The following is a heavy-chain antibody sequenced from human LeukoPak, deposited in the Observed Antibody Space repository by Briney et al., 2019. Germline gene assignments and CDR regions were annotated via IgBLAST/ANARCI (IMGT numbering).Heavy chain of an antibody. CDR3: ARLQRGSGSYYTEGYYYYYMDV. Sequence: ASVKVSCKASGYTFTSYDINWVRQATGQGLEWMGWMNPNSGNTGYAQKFQGRVTMTRKTSISTAYMELSSLRSEDTAVYYCARLQRGSGSYYTEGYYYYYMDVWSKGTTVTVSS. CDR2: MNPNSGNT. CDR1: GYTFTSYD. J-gene: IGHJ6*03. D-gene: IGHD3-10*01. V-gene: IGHV1-8*01.